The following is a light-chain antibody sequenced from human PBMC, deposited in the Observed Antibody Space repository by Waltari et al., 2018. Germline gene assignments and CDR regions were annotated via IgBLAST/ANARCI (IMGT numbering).Light chain of an antibody. Sequence: DIVLTQSPLSLPVTPGEPASISCRSSQSLLHSNGYNYMDWYLQKPGQSPQVLIYLGSNRSSGVPDRFSGSVSGTDFTLKISRVEAEDVGVYYCMQALQTPLTFGGGTKVEIK. CDR1: QSLLHSNGYNY. CDR3: MQALQTPLT. CDR2: LGS. J-gene: IGKJ4*01. V-gene: IGKV2-28*01.